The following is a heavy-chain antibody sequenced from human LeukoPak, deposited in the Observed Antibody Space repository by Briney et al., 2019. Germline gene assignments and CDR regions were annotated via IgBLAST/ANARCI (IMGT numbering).Heavy chain of an antibody. CDR3: ATLPRTYGPLDY. V-gene: IGHV3-33*01. CDR2: IWFDGSTK. CDR1: GFTFSSYG. J-gene: IGHJ4*02. Sequence: PGRSLRLSCAASGFTFSSYGMHWVRQAPGKGLEWGAVIWFDGSTKYYGDSVKGRFTISRDNSRDTLYLQMYSLRAEGTAVYYCATLPRTYGPLDYWGQGTLVTVSS. D-gene: IGHD1-7*01.